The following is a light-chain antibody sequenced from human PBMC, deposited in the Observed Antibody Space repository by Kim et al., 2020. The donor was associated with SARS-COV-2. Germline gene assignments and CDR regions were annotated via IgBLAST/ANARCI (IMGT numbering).Light chain of an antibody. CDR1: NIGSKS. CDR3: QVWDSSSDHRV. CDR2: YDS. Sequence: APGETARITCGGSNIGSKSVHWYQQQPGQAPVLVIYYDSDRPSGIPERFSGSNSGNTATLTISRVEAGDEADYYCQVWDSSSDHRVFGGGTQLTVL. V-gene: IGLV3-21*04. J-gene: IGLJ3*02.